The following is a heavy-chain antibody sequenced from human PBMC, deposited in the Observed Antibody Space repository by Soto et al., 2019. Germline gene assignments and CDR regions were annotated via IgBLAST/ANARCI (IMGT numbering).Heavy chain of an antibody. CDR1: GGSFSGYY. D-gene: IGHD6-19*01. CDR3: ARGLGYSSGWYRTVAGWIDP. V-gene: IGHV4-34*01. CDR2: INHSGST. Sequence: SETLSLTCAVYGGSFSGYYWSWIRQPPGKGLEWIGEINHSGSTNYNPSLKSRVTISVDTSKNQFSLKLSSVTAADTAVYYCARGLGYSSGWYRTVAGWIDPWGQGTLVTVSS. J-gene: IGHJ5*02.